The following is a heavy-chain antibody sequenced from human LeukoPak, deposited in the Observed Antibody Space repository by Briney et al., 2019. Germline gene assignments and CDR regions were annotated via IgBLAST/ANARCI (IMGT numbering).Heavy chain of an antibody. D-gene: IGHD5-24*01. CDR1: GGSISSSTYY. CDR3: AVEEFDY. V-gene: IGHV4-39*01. Sequence: SETLSLTCTVSGGSISSSTYYWGWIRQPPGEGRELIVSIYSSGSTYYIPSLKSRVTISVDMSKTQFSLNLSSVTAADTAVYYCAVEEFDYWGQGILVTVSS. J-gene: IGHJ4*02. CDR2: IYSSGST.